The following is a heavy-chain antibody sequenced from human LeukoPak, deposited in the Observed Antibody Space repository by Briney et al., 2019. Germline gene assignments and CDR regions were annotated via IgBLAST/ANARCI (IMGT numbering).Heavy chain of an antibody. J-gene: IGHJ4*02. CDR1: GGSISSYY. CDR3: ARGDYYGSGSRYFDY. D-gene: IGHD3-10*01. CDR2: FYHSGIS. Sequence: SETLSLTCTVSGGSISSYYWNWIRQPPGKGLEWIGYFYHSGISYYNPSLKSRVTISVDTSKNQFSLKLSSVTAADTAVYYCARGDYYGSGSRYFDYWGQGTLVTVSS. V-gene: IGHV4-59*12.